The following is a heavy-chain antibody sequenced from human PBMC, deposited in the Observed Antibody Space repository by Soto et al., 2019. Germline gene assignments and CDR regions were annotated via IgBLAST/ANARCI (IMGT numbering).Heavy chain of an antibody. Sequence: QVQLQESGPGLVKPSQTLSLTCTVSGGSISSGDYYWSWVRQPPGKGLEWIGYIYYSGTTYYNPSLKSLVTIXXDXSXXQFSLKLSSVTAADTAVYYCARLYDNSGYLHGFDLWGQGTMVTVFS. V-gene: IGHV4-30-4*01. J-gene: IGHJ3*01. D-gene: IGHD3-22*01. CDR1: GGSISSGDYY. CDR2: IYYSGTT. CDR3: ARLYDNSGYLHGFDL.